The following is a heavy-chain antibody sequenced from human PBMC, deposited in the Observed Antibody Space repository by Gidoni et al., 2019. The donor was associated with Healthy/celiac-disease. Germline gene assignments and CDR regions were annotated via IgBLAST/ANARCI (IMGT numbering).Heavy chain of an antibody. CDR2: IGTAGDT. J-gene: IGHJ6*02. D-gene: IGHD2-15*01. Sequence: EVQLVESGGGLVQPGGSLRLSCPASGFTFSSYDMHWVRQATGKGLEWVSAIGTAGDTYYPGSVKGRFTISRENAKNSLYLQMNSLRAGDTAVYYSARGGLPSDYYYGMDVWGQGTTVTVSS. CDR1: GFTFSSYD. V-gene: IGHV3-13*01. CDR3: ARGGLPSDYYYGMDV.